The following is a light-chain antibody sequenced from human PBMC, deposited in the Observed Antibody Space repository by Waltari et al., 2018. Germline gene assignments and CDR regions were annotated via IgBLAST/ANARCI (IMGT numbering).Light chain of an antibody. J-gene: IGKJ2*01. CDR2: GAS. CDR3: QHYNNWPPLYT. Sequence: EIVMTQSPATLSVSPGETATLSCRASQSVNINLAWFQQKPGQPPRLLIYGASTRARGIPARFSRSGSGTEFTLTISSLQSEDFAVYYCQHYNNWPPLYTFGQGTKLEIK. CDR1: QSVNIN. V-gene: IGKV3-15*01.